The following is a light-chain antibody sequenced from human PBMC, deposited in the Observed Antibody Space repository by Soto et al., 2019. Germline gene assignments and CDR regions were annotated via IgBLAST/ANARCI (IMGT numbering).Light chain of an antibody. CDR3: SSYTSSSTSV. V-gene: IGLV2-14*01. CDR2: KVS. Sequence: QAVLTQPASVSGSPGQSITISCTGTSSDVGGYNYVSWYQQHPGKAPKLMIYKVSDRPSGVSNRFSGSKSGDTASLTISGLQAEDEADYYCSSYTSSSTSVFGTGTKVTVL. J-gene: IGLJ1*01. CDR1: SSDVGGYNY.